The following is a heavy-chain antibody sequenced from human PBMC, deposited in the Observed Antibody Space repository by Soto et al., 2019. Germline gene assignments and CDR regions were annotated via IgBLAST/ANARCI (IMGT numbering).Heavy chain of an antibody. V-gene: IGHV4-4*07. CDR1: GGSISNYY. CDR2: IDTSGST. CDR3: ARGGQDFWSGTFDY. Sequence: SETLSLTCTVSGGSISNYYCNWIRQPAGKGLEWIGRIDTSGSTNYNPSLKSRVTMSVDTSKQEFSLKLSSVTAADTALYYRARGGQDFWSGTFDYWGRGAMVTVYS. D-gene: IGHD3-3*01. J-gene: IGHJ4*02.